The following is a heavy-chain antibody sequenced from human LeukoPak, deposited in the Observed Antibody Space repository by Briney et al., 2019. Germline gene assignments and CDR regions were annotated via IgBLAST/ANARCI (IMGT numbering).Heavy chain of an antibody. V-gene: IGHV1-2*02. J-gene: IGHJ3*02. Sequence: ASVKVSCKASGYTFTSYYMHWVRQAPGQGLEWMGWINPNSGGTNYAQKFQGRVTITRDTSISTAYMELSRLRSDDTAVYYCARGFRRSTSFDAFDIWGQGTMVTVSS. CDR3: ARGFRRSTSFDAFDI. D-gene: IGHD2-2*01. CDR1: GYTFTSYY. CDR2: INPNSGGT.